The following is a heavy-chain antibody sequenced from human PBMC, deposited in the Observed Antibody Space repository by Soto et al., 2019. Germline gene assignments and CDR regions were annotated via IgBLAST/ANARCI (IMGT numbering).Heavy chain of an antibody. J-gene: IGHJ5*02. CDR3: AIHGLDYSGLNWFDP. Sequence: PSETLSLTCTVSGGCISSSSYYWGWIRQPPGKGLEWIGSIYYSGSTYYNPSLKSRVTISVDTSKNQFSLKLSSVTAADTAVYYCAIHGLDYSGLNWFDPWGQGTLVTVSS. D-gene: IGHD4-4*01. CDR2: IYYSGST. CDR1: GGCISSSSYY. V-gene: IGHV4-39*01.